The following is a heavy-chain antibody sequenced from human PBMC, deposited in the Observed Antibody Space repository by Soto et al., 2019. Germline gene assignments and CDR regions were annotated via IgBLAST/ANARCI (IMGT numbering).Heavy chain of an antibody. Sequence: GASVKVSCKASGYTFTSYGISWVRQAPGQGLEWMGWISAYNGNTNYAQKLQGRVTMTTDTSTSTAYMELRRLRSDDTAVYYCARLIAGVWLTTLGNQFDYWGQGTLVTVPS. CDR3: ARLIAGVWLTTLGNQFDY. D-gene: IGHD3-16*01. V-gene: IGHV1-18*01. CDR1: GYTFTSYG. CDR2: ISAYNGNT. J-gene: IGHJ4*02.